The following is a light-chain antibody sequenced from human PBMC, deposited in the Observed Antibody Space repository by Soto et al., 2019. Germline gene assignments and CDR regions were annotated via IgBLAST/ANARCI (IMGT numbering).Light chain of an antibody. Sequence: MTHSPATLSVSPGERATLSCRASQSVGSNLAWYQQKAGQAPSLLIYGASTRATGVPARFSGSGSGTEFTLTISSLQSEDFAVYYCQQYSYWRTFGQGTKVDIK. CDR2: GAS. V-gene: IGKV3-15*01. CDR1: QSVGSN. CDR3: QQYSYWRT. J-gene: IGKJ1*01.